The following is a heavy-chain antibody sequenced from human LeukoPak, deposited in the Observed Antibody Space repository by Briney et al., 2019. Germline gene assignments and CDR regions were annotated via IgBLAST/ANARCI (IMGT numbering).Heavy chain of an antibody. Sequence: PGGSLRLSCAPSGFTLSRDWMHWVRQAPGEVRGWVSRISDDGSITTYADSVQGRFTISRDKAKSTVFLQMNSLRVEDTAVYFCVRRYYEYNVYDRHFDFWGQGILVTVSS. D-gene: IGHD5/OR15-5a*01. J-gene: IGHJ4*02. CDR2: ISDDGSIT. V-gene: IGHV3-74*03. CDR3: VRRYYEYNVYDRHFDF. CDR1: GFTLSRDW.